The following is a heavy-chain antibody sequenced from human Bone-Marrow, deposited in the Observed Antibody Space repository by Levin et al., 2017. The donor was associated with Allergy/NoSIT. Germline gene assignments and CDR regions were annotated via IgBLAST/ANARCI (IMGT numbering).Heavy chain of an antibody. CDR2: IYSGGQT. CDR1: GFSVGDNY. V-gene: IGHV3-53*01. Sequence: PSETLSLTCAASGFSVGDNYMSWVRLAPRKGLEWVSVIYSGGQTYHAASVKGRFSISRDNSKNTVYLQMNSLTPEDTAVYYCVRDVVTPWGVSGAIDFWGQGTLVTVSS. CDR3: VRDVVTPWGVSGAIDF. D-gene: IGHD2-2*02. J-gene: IGHJ4*02.